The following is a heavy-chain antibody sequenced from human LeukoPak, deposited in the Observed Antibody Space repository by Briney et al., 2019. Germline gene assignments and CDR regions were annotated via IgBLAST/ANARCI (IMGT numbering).Heavy chain of an antibody. J-gene: IGHJ3*02. CDR3: ARERVRSGWAYDI. D-gene: IGHD6-19*01. CDR1: GGSISSGSYY. Sequence: SETLSLTCTVSGGSISSGSYYWSWIRQPAGKGLEWIGRIYTSGSTNYNPSLKSRVTISVDTSKNQFSLKLSSVTAADTAVYYCARERVRSGWAYDIWGQGTMVTVYS. CDR2: IYTSGST. V-gene: IGHV4-61*02.